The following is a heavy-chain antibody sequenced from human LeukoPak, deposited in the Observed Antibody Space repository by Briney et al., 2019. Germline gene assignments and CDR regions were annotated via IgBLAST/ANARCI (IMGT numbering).Heavy chain of an antibody. CDR1: GGTFSSNA. V-gene: IGHV1-69*04. J-gene: IGHJ4*02. CDR2: IIPIFGIA. CDR3: AHDGIAAAGTNGGY. Sequence: SVKVSCKASGGTFSSNAISWVRQAPGQGLEWMGRIIPIFGIANYAQKFQGRVTITADKSTSTAYMELSSLRSEDTAVYYCAHDGIAAAGTNGGYWGQGTLVTVSS. D-gene: IGHD6-13*01.